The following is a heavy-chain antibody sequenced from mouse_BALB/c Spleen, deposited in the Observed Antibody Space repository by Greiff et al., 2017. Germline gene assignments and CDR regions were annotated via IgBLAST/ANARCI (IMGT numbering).Heavy chain of an antibody. Sequence: VQGVESGPGLVAPSQSLSITCTVSGFSLTGYGVNWVRQPPGKGLEWLGMIWGDGSTDYNSALKSRLSISKDNSTSQVFLKMNSLQTDDTARYYCARDKGDGAMDYWGQGTSVTVSS. D-gene: IGHD3-3*01. CDR3: ARDKGDGAMDY. V-gene: IGHV2-6-7*01. CDR2: IWGDGST. J-gene: IGHJ4*01. CDR1: GFSLTGYG.